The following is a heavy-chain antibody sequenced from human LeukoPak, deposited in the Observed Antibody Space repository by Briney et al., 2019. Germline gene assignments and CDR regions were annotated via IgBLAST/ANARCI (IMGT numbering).Heavy chain of an antibody. CDR3: ARVVAVVVTGIFDV. D-gene: IGHD2-15*01. CDR1: GFTFSNYW. V-gene: IGHV3-7*04. J-gene: IGHJ3*01. CDR2: IDEDGSET. Sequence: PGGSLRLSCEVSGFTFSNYWMMWVRQAPGKGLEWVASIDEDGSETNYLDSVKGRFTVSRDNDKNSMYLQMNRLKDEDTAMYYCARVVAVVVTGIFDVWGQGTMVAVSS.